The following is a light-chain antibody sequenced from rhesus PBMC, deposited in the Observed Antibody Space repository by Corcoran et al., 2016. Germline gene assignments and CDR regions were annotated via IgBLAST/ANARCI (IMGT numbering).Light chain of an antibody. CDR1: QGIRLS. Sequence: DIQMTQSPSSLSASIGDRVAITCRASQGIRLSLAWYQQKPGKAPKLLLYRASILETGVPSRFSGRGSGIDFTLTISSLQPEDIGTYYCQQHDYLPLTFGGGTKVELK. CDR3: QQHDYLPLT. CDR2: RAS. V-gene: IGKV1-69*01. J-gene: IGKJ4*01.